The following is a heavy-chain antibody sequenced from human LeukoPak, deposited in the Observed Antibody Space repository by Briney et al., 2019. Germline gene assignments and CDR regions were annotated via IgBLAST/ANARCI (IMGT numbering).Heavy chain of an antibody. CDR2: INWNGAWT. Sequence: PGGSLRLSCAASGFTFDDYAMHWVRQAPGKGLEWVCDINWNGAWTGYADSVKGRFTISRDNAKNSLYLQMNSLRAEDTALYYCASYYYDSSASYYWGQGTLVTVSS. V-gene: IGHV3-20*04. J-gene: IGHJ4*02. D-gene: IGHD3-22*01. CDR3: ASYYYDSSASYY. CDR1: GFTFDDYA.